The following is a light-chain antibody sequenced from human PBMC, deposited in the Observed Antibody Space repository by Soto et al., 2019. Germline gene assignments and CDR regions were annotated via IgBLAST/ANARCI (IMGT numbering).Light chain of an antibody. CDR3: DQSYSTSQT. V-gene: IGKV1-39*01. CDR1: QSISSY. J-gene: IGKJ4*01. CDR2: AAS. Sequence: DIEMTQSPSSLSASVGDRVTITCRASQSISSYLNWYQHKPGKAPKLLIYAASSFQSGVPSWFSRSGSAAAFSLTISSLPTDEFEADYYDQSYSTSQTFGGGTKVEVK.